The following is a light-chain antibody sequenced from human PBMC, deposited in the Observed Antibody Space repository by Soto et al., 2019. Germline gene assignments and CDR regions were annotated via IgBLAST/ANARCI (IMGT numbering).Light chain of an antibody. Sequence: DIQMTQSPSTPSASVGDRVTIICRASQSINTGSAWPQQKPGKPPRLPIYKVTILESGVPSRFSGSGSGTEFSRTITSLQPDEVATYYCQHYNSYPWTCGQGTKVEIK. CDR2: KVT. CDR3: QHYNSYPWT. V-gene: IGKV1-5*03. CDR1: QSINTG. J-gene: IGKJ1*01.